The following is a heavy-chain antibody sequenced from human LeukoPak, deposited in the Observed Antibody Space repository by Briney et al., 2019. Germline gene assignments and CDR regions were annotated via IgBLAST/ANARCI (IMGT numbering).Heavy chain of an antibody. V-gene: IGHV1-69*05. J-gene: IGHJ4*02. CDR1: GGTFSSYT. D-gene: IGHD2-2*01. CDR3: ARARVAEDQPFDY. CDR2: IIPIFGTA. Sequence: SVKVSCKASGGTFSSYTISWARQAPGQGLEWMGGIIPIFGTANYAQKFQGRVTITTDESTSTAYMELSSLRSEDTAVYYCARARVAEDQPFDYWGQGTLVTVSS.